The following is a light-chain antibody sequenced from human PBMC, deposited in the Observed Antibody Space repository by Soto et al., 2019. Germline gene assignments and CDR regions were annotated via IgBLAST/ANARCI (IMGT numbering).Light chain of an antibody. CDR2: GAS. J-gene: IGKJ4*01. CDR3: QQYDDWLRLT. CDR1: QSVNIY. V-gene: IGKV3D-15*01. Sequence: EIVMTQSPATLSVSPGERATLSCMASQSVNIYLAWYQQKPGQAPRLLIFGASSRATGIPARFSGSGSGTEFNLNISSLQSEDFAVYFCQQYDDWLRLTFGGGTKVDIK.